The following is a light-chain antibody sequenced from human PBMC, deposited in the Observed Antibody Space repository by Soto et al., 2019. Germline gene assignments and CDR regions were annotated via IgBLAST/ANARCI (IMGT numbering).Light chain of an antibody. V-gene: IGKV3-20*01. Sequence: EIVLTQSPATLSLSPGERGTLSCRASQSVSSSYLAWYQQKPGQAPRLLIYGASSRATGVPDRFSGSVSETDFTLTISRLEPEDFAVYYCQQYGSSLITFGQGTRVEIK. J-gene: IGKJ5*01. CDR2: GAS. CDR1: QSVSSSY. CDR3: QQYGSSLIT.